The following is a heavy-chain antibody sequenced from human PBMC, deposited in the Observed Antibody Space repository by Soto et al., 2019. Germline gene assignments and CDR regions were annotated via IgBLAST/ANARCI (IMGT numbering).Heavy chain of an antibody. CDR1: GGSIRSSSYY. CDR3: ARHPARYSGYDYYFDY. D-gene: IGHD5-12*01. Sequence: QLQLQESGPGLVKPSETLSLTCTVSGGSIRSSSYYWGWIRQPPGKGLEWIGSIYYSGSTYYDPSLTSRVTISVDTSKNQFSLKLSSVTAADTAVYYCARHPARYSGYDYYFDYWGQGTLVTVSS. V-gene: IGHV4-39*01. CDR2: IYYSGST. J-gene: IGHJ4*02.